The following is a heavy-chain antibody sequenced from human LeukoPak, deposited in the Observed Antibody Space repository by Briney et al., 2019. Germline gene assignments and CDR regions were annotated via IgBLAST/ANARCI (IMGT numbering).Heavy chain of an antibody. CDR2: ITNSGNSK. CDR3: AREIAAAAHY. D-gene: IGHD6-13*01. Sequence: PGGSLRLSCAASEFTFSSYSMNWVRQAPGKGLEWVSYITNSGNSKSYADSVKGRFTISRDNSKNTLYLQMNSLRAEDTAVYYCAREIAAAAHYWGQGTLVTVSS. J-gene: IGHJ4*02. V-gene: IGHV3-48*01. CDR1: EFTFSSYS.